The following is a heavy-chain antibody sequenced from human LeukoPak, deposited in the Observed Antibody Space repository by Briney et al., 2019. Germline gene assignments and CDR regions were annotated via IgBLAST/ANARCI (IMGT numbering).Heavy chain of an antibody. V-gene: IGHV4-34*01. CDR1: GGSISSYY. CDR2: INHSGST. J-gene: IGHJ5*02. Sequence: SETLSLTCTVSGGSISSYYWSWIRQPPGKGLEWIGEINHSGSTNYNPSLKSRVTISVDTSKNQFSLKLSSVTAADTAVYYCARHRRYCSGGSCYGFDPWGQGTLVTVSS. CDR3: ARHRRYCSGGSCYGFDP. D-gene: IGHD2-15*01.